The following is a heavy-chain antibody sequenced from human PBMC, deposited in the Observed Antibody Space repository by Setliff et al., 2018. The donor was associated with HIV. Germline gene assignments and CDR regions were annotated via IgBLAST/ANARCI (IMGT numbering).Heavy chain of an antibody. CDR2: ISSSGSTI. J-gene: IGHJ4*02. CDR3: ARAGRDTGNDY. V-gene: IGHV3-48*03. Sequence: GGSLRLSCAASGFTFSSYEMNWVRQAPGKGLEWVSYISSSGSTIYYADSVKGRFTISRDNAKNSLYLQMNSLRAEDTAVYYCARAGRDTGNDYWGQGTLVTVS. D-gene: IGHD5-18*01. CDR1: GFTFSSYE.